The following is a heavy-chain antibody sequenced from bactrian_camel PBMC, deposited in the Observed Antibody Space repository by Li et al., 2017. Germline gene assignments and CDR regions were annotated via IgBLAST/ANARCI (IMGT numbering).Heavy chain of an antibody. CDR2: IYGETTT. CDR3: AADSRPYWSIRNGNYAYNI. D-gene: IGHD3*01. V-gene: IGHV3S53*01. Sequence: VESGGGSVQAGGSLTLSCAASRYTLYIAWFRQAPGTEREVVAEIYGETTTLYVDSVKGRFTISKVNAKNTLSLQMNSLKPEDTAMYYCAADSRPYWSIRNGNYAYNIWGQGTQVTVS. J-gene: IGHJ4*01. CDR1: RYTLY.